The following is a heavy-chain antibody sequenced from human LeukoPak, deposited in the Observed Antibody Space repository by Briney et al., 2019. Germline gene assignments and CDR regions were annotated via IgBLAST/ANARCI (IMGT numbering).Heavy chain of an antibody. Sequence: SETLSLTCTVSNVSIGSFYWTWIRQPPGKGLEWIGDICYSGSTKYNPSFKNRVSISVDTSKNPFSLKLSSITAADTAVYYCARRRIYYLFDYGGQGARVTVSS. V-gene: IGHV4-59*08. CDR3: ARRRIYYLFDY. J-gene: IGHJ4*02. D-gene: IGHD3-22*01. CDR1: NVSIGSFY. CDR2: ICYSGST.